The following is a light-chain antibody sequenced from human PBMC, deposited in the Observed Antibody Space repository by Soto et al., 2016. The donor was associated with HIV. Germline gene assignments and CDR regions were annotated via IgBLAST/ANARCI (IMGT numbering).Light chain of an antibody. CDR3: QQSSRTPRT. Sequence: IQMTQSSSSLSASVGDRVTITCRASQGIKNELGWYQQKPGKAPKLLIYSASSLQSGVPSRFSGRGSGTDFTLTISDLQHEDLATYYCQQSSRTPRTFGQGTKVEI. J-gene: IGKJ1*01. CDR1: QGIKNE. CDR2: SAS. V-gene: IGKV1-39*01.